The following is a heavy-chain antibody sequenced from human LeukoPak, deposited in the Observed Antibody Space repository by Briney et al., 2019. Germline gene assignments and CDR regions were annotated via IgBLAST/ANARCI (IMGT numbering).Heavy chain of an antibody. CDR2: INHSGST. Sequence: SETLSLTCAVYGGSFSGYYWSWIRQPPGKGLEWIGEINHSGSTSYNPSLKSRVTISVDTSKNQFSLKLSSVTAADTAVYYCARSYYYDSSGYPRYYYYMDVWGKGTTVTISS. V-gene: IGHV4-34*01. J-gene: IGHJ6*03. CDR1: GGSFSGYY. CDR3: ARSYYYDSSGYPRYYYYMDV. D-gene: IGHD3-22*01.